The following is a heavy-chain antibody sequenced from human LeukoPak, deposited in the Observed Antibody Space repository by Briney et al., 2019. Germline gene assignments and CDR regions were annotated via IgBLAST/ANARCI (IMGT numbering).Heavy chain of an antibody. V-gene: IGHV4-61*08. CDR2: IYYSGTT. Sequence: NASETLSLTCAVSGGSISSGGYYWNWIRQPPGKGLEWIGYIYYSGTTNYNPSLKSRVTISVDTSKNQFSLKLSSVTAADTAVYYCARGIVDYSNYLWTTPTNWFDPWGQGTLVTVSS. CDR1: GGSISSGGYY. D-gene: IGHD4-4*01. CDR3: ARGIVDYSNYLWTTPTNWFDP. J-gene: IGHJ5*02.